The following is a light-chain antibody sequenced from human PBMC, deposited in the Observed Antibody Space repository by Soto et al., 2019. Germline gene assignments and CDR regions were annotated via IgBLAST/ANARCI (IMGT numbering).Light chain of an antibody. V-gene: IGLV1-51*02. CDR2: ENN. Sequence: QSVLTQRPSVSAAPGQKVTISCSGSSSNIGNNYVSWYQQLPGTAPKLLIYENNKRPSGIPDRFSGSKSGTSATLGITGLQTGDEADYYCGTWDSSLSAVVFGTGTKVTVL. CDR1: SSNIGNNY. J-gene: IGLJ1*01. CDR3: GTWDSSLSAVV.